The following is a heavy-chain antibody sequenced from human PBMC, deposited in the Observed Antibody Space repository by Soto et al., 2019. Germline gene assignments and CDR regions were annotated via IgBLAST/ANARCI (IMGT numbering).Heavy chain of an antibody. Sequence: SETLSLTCTVSGGSISSYYWSWIRQPPGKGLEWIGYIYYSGSTNYNPSLKSRVTISVDTSKNQFSLKLSSVTAADTAVYYCARTEYSGYEYYFDYWGQGTLVTVSS. D-gene: IGHD5-12*01. J-gene: IGHJ4*02. CDR2: IYYSGST. CDR1: GGSISSYY. CDR3: ARTEYSGYEYYFDY. V-gene: IGHV4-59*01.